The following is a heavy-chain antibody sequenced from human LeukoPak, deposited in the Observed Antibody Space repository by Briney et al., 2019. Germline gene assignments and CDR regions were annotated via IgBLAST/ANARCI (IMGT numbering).Heavy chain of an antibody. CDR2: FDPEDGET. CDR3: ATGVDCSGGSCYGRIKDYFDY. CDR1: GYTLTELS. Sequence: EASVNVSCKVSGYTLTELSMHWVRQAPGKGLEWMGGFDPEDGETIYAQKFQGRVTMTEDTSTDTAYMELSSLRSEDTAVYYCATGVDCSGGSCYGRIKDYFDYWGQGTLVTVSS. J-gene: IGHJ4*02. D-gene: IGHD2-15*01. V-gene: IGHV1-24*01.